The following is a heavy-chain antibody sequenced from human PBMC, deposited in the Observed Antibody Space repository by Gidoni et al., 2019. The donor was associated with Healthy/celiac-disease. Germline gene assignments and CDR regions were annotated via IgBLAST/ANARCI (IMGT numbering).Heavy chain of an antibody. D-gene: IGHD3-9*01. Sequence: QVQLQQWGAGLLKPSETLSLTCAVYGGSFSGYYWSWIRQPPGKGLEWIGEINHRGSTNYNPSLKSRVTISVDTYKNKFSLKLSSVTAAETDVYYCALSLTGDWFDPWGQGTLVTVSS. CDR2: INHRGST. J-gene: IGHJ5*02. CDR1: GGSFSGYY. CDR3: ALSLTGDWFDP. V-gene: IGHV4-34*01.